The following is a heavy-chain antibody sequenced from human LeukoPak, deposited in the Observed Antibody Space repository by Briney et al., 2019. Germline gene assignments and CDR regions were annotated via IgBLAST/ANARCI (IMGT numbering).Heavy chain of an antibody. CDR2: IYSGGST. Sequence: GGSLRLSCAASGFTVSSNYMSWVRQAPGKGLEWVSVIYSGGSTYYADSVKGRFTISRDNSKNSLYLQMNSLRAEDTAVYYCARVRGSYHSDFWGQGTLVTVSS. CDR3: ARVRGSYHSDF. CDR1: GFTVSSNY. D-gene: IGHD1-26*01. V-gene: IGHV3-53*01. J-gene: IGHJ4*02.